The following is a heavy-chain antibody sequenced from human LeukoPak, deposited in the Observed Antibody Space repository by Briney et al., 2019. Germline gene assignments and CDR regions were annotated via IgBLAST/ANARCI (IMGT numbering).Heavy chain of an antibody. D-gene: IGHD2-21*02. CDR1: GFTFSSYG. V-gene: IGHV3-74*01. CDR3: ARDTALYYMDV. CDR2: INTDGSIT. J-gene: IGHJ6*03. Sequence: GGSLRLSCAASGFTFSSYGMHWVRHAPGKGPVWVSYINTDGSITSYADSVKGRFTISRDNAKNTLYLQMNSLRAEDTAVYYCARDTALYYMDVWGKGTTVTVSS.